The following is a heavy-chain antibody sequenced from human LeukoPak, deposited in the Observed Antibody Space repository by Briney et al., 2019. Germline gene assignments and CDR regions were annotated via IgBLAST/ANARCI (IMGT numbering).Heavy chain of an antibody. CDR3: VREGGYDPFEN. CDR1: GGTFSYYW. V-gene: IGHV3-74*01. D-gene: IGHD5-12*01. J-gene: IGHJ4*02. Sequence: PGGSLRLSCAASGGTFSYYWMHWVRQAPGKGLVWVSRIDSDGSSRSYAGSVKGRFTIARDNAKHTLYLQMNSLRAEDTAVYYCVREGGYDPFENWGQGTLVTVSS. CDR2: IDSDGSSR.